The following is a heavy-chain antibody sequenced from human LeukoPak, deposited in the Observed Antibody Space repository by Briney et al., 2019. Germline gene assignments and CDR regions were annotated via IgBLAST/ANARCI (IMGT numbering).Heavy chain of an antibody. V-gene: IGHV1-18*01. CDR2: ISAYNGNT. J-gene: IGHJ6*03. D-gene: IGHD3-3*01. Sequence: ASVKVSCKASGYTFTSYGISWVRQAPGQGLEGMGWISAYNGNTNYAQKLQGRVTMTTDTSTSTAYMELRSLRSDDTAVYYCARGAMDDLWSGYSPFWYYYYYMNVWGKGTTVTVSS. CDR1: GYTFTSYG. CDR3: ARGAMDDLWSGYSPFWYYYYYMNV.